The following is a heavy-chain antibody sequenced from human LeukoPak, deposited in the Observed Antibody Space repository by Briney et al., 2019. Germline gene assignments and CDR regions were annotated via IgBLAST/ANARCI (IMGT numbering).Heavy chain of an antibody. CDR1: GGSIASGGNF. Sequence: SETLSLTCTVSGGSIASGGNFWTWIRQHPGEGLEWIGYIFHSGSPYYNPSLKSRVIISLDTSKNQFFLQLTSVTAADTAVYYCARYYCAGSNCPGVDCWGRGTLVTVSS. D-gene: IGHD2-21*01. CDR3: ARYYCAGSNCPGVDC. V-gene: IGHV4-31*03. CDR2: IFHSGSP. J-gene: IGHJ4*02.